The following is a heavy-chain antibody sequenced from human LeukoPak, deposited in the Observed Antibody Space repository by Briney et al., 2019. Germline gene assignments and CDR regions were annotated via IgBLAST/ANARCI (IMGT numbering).Heavy chain of an antibody. J-gene: IGHJ5*02. CDR1: GASFSGYY. Sequence: SETLSLTCAVYGASFSGYYWSWIRQPPGKGLEWIGEINHSGSTNYNPSLKSRVTILVDTSKNQLSLKLGSVTAADTAVYYCARLGRWFGESRGEFDPWGQGTLVTVSS. D-gene: IGHD3-10*01. V-gene: IGHV4-34*01. CDR2: INHSGST. CDR3: ARLGRWFGESRGEFDP.